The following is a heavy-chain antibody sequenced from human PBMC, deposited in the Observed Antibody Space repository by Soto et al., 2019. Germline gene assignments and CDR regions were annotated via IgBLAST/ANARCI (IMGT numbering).Heavy chain of an antibody. CDR2: ISGSGGST. V-gene: IGHV3-23*01. Sequence: GGALRLSCAASGFTFSSYAMSWVRQAPGKGLEWVSAISGSGGSTYYADSVKGRFTISRDNSKNTLYLQMNSLRAEDTAVYYCAKSYSYGSRGTDYWGQGTLVTVSS. J-gene: IGHJ4*02. CDR1: GFTFSSYA. CDR3: AKSYSYGSRGTDY. D-gene: IGHD5-18*01.